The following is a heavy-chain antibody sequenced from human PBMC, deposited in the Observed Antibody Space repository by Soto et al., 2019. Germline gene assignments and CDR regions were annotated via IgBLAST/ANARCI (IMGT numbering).Heavy chain of an antibody. Sequence: GGSLRLSCAASGFTFSSYAMSWVRQAPGKGLEWVSAISGSGGSTYYADSVKGRFTISRDNSKNTLYLQMNSLRAEDTAVYYCAKNPRIPKPIPADMDVWGQGTTVTVSS. CDR2: ISGSGGST. J-gene: IGHJ6*02. CDR1: GFTFSSYA. D-gene: IGHD2-2*01. CDR3: AKNPRIPKPIPADMDV. V-gene: IGHV3-23*01.